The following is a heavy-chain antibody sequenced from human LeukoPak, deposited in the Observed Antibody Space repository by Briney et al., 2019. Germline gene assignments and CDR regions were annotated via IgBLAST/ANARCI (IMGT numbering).Heavy chain of an antibody. CDR2: IRYDGSNK. Sequence: GGSLRLSCAASGFTFSSYGMHWVRQAPGKGLEWVAFIRYDGSNKYYADSVKGRFTISRDNSKNTLYLQMNSLRAEDTAVYYCAKDVGKYSSSWSTPFDASDIWGQGTMVTVSS. J-gene: IGHJ3*02. CDR3: AKDVGKYSSSWSTPFDASDI. D-gene: IGHD6-13*01. V-gene: IGHV3-30*02. CDR1: GFTFSSYG.